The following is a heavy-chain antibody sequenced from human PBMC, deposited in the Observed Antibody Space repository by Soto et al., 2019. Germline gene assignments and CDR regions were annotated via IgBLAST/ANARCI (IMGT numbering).Heavy chain of an antibody. Sequence: QVQLVQSGAEVKKPGASVKVSCKASGYTFTSYDIHWVRQAPGQGLEWMGWMNPNTGNAASAQKFQGRVTMTRNTSMSTAYMQLSSLRSEDTAVYFCARVGRGTSGYFDYWGQGTLVTVSS. CDR3: ARVGRGTSGYFDY. CDR1: GYTFTSYD. J-gene: IGHJ4*02. CDR2: MNPNTGNA. V-gene: IGHV1-8*01. D-gene: IGHD6-19*01.